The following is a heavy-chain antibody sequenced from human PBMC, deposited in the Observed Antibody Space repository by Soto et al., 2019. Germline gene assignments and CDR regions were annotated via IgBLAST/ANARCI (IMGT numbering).Heavy chain of an antibody. Sequence: SETLSLTCAVSGGSISSGGYSWSWIRQPRGKCLEWIVYIYHSGSTYYNPSLKSRVTISVDRSKNQFSLKLSSVTAADTAVYSCARENTYYYDSSGSWGAFDIWGQGTMVT. D-gene: IGHD3-22*01. CDR3: ARENTYYYDSSGSWGAFDI. CDR2: IYHSGST. CDR1: GGSISSGGYS. J-gene: IGHJ3*02. V-gene: IGHV4-30-2*01.